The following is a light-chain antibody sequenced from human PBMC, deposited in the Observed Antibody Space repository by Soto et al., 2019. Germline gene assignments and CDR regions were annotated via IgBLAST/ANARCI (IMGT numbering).Light chain of an antibody. Sequence: IVMTQSPATLSVSPGERATLSCRASQSVSSNLAWYQQKPGQAPRLLIYGASTRATGIPARFSGSGSGTEFTLTISSLQSEDFAVYYCQQYNNWPPTRTF. CDR3: QQYNNWPPTRT. CDR1: QSVSSN. J-gene: IGKJ1*01. CDR2: GAS. V-gene: IGKV3-15*01.